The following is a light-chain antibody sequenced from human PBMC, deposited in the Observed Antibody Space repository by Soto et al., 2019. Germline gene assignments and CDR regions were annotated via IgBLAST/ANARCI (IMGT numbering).Light chain of an antibody. J-gene: IGLJ2*01. Sequence: QSALTQPASVSGSPGQSITISCTGTSSDVGGYDYVSWYQHHPGTAPKLMIYDVDNRPSGISNRFSGSKSGNTASLTISGLQAEDEGDYYCSSYTSGLTVVFGGGTKLTVL. CDR3: SSYTSGLTVV. V-gene: IGLV2-14*03. CDR1: SSDVGGYDY. CDR2: DVD.